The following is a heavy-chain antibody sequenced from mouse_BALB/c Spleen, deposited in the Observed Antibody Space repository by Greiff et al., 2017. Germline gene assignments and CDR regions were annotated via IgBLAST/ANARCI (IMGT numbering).Heavy chain of an antibody. J-gene: IGHJ4*01. D-gene: IGHD3-1*01. CDR2: ISSGGSYT. Sequence: EVKLVESGGGLVKPGGSLKLSCAASGFTFSSYTMSWVRQTPEKRLEWVATISSGGSYTYYPDSVKGRFTISRDNAKNTLYLQMSSLKSEDTAMYYCTRVQLGLYAMDYWGQGTSVTVSS. V-gene: IGHV5-6-4*01. CDR3: TRVQLGLYAMDY. CDR1: GFTFSSYT.